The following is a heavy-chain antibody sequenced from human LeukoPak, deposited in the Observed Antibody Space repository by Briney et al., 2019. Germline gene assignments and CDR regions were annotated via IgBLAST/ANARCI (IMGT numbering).Heavy chain of an antibody. J-gene: IGHJ5*02. V-gene: IGHV1-69*13. Sequence: ASVKASCKASGGTFSSYAISWVRQAPGQGLEWMGGIIPIFGTANYAQKFQGRVTITADESTSTAYMELSSLRSGDTAVYYCARGYHRYYYGSGRWYNWFDPWGQGTLVTVSS. CDR3: ARGYHRYYYGSGRWYNWFDP. CDR1: GGTFSSYA. D-gene: IGHD3-10*01. CDR2: IIPIFGTA.